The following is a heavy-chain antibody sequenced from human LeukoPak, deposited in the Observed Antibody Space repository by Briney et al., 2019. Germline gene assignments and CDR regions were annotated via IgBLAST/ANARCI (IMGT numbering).Heavy chain of an antibody. D-gene: IGHD6-19*01. Sequence: GGSLRLSRAASGFTFSNYWMHWVRQAPGKGLEWVAYIRYDGSNKYHADSVEGRFTISRDNSKNTLYLQMNSLRAEDTAVYYCAKDPGGGSSGWYYFDYWGQGTMVTVSS. V-gene: IGHV3-30*02. J-gene: IGHJ4*02. CDR2: IRYDGSNK. CDR1: GFTFSNYW. CDR3: AKDPGGGSSGWYYFDY.